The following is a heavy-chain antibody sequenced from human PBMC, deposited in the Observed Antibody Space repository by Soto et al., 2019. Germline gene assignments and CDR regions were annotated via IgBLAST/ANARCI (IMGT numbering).Heavy chain of an antibody. CDR3: ARVPGRL. D-gene: IGHD3-10*01. CDR2: VYSGGAR. Sequence: QLVETGGGLIQPGTSLTLSCAASGFSVSRNYMTWVRQAPVKGLEWVSFVYSGGARFYAASVKGRFILSRDDSQKTMYLQTNNLRAEDTAVYYCARVPGRLWGRGTLVTVAS. J-gene: IGHJ4*02. CDR1: GFSVSRNY. V-gene: IGHV3-53*02.